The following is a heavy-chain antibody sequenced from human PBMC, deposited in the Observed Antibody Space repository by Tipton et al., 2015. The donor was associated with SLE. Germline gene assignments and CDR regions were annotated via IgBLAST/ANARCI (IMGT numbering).Heavy chain of an antibody. CDR3: ARDLGIWCSSTSCYEGWFDP. CDR2: IYTSGST. J-gene: IGHJ5*02. V-gene: IGHV4-4*07. Sequence: TLSLTCTVSGGSIGSYYWSWIRQPAGKGLEWIGRIYTSGSTNYNPSLKSRVTISVDTSKNQFSLKLSSVTAADTAVYYCARDLGIWCSSTSCYEGWFDPWGQGTLVTVSS. CDR1: GGSIGSYY. D-gene: IGHD2-2*01.